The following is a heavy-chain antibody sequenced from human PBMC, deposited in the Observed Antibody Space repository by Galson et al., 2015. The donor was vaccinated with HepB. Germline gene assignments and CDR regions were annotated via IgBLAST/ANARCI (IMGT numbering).Heavy chain of an antibody. Sequence: SLRLSCAASGFTFRSRWMSWVRQAPGKGLEWVANINEDGSEKHYADSVKGRFTISRDNAKNSLYLQMNSLRAEDTAVYYCARGNGIDYWGQGTLVTVSS. V-gene: IGHV3-7*03. CDR3: ARGNGIDY. CDR1: GFTFRSRW. CDR2: INEDGSEK. J-gene: IGHJ4*02.